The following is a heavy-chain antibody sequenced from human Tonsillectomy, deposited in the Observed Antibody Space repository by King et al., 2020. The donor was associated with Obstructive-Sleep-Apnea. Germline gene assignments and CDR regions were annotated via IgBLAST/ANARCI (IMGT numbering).Heavy chain of an antibody. CDR3: ASGSGSYVFDA. D-gene: IGHD3-10*01. CDR2: IYYNGNT. CDR1: GASITTGGYY. V-gene: IGHV4-31*11. Sequence: QLQESGPGLVKPSQTLSLTCAVSGASITTGGYYWSWIRQFPGKGLDWIGYIYYNGNTLFNPSLESRVTMSIDMSKNQFFLNLHAVTAADTAVYYCASGSGSYVFDAWGHGRLVTVSS. J-gene: IGHJ4*01.